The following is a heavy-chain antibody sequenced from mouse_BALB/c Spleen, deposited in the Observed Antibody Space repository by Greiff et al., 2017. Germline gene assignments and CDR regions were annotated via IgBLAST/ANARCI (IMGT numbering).Heavy chain of an antibody. CDR3: ARGPLTYFDY. J-gene: IGHJ2*01. D-gene: IGHD4-1*01. CDR1: GFTFSSFG. V-gene: IGHV5-17*02. Sequence: EVQGVESGGGLVQPGGSRKLSCAASGFTFSSFGMHWVRQAPEKGLEWVAYISSGSSTIYYADTVKGRFTISRDNPKNTLFLQMTSLRSEDTAMYYCARGPLTYFDYWGQGTTLTVSS. CDR2: ISSGSSTI.